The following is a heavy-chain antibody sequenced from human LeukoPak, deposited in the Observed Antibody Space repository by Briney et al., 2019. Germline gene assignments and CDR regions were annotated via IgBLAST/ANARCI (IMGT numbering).Heavy chain of an antibody. Sequence: ASVKVSCKASGYTFTSYDINWVRQATGQGLEWMGGIEPNSGVTVYGQKFRGRVTVTRDTSVSTAYMELSRLRSDDTAVYYCAIENHYDSSGYSKAFDYWGQGALVTVSS. D-gene: IGHD3-22*01. CDR1: GYTFTSYD. J-gene: IGHJ4*02. V-gene: IGHV1-2*02. CDR3: AIENHYDSSGYSKAFDY. CDR2: IEPNSGVT.